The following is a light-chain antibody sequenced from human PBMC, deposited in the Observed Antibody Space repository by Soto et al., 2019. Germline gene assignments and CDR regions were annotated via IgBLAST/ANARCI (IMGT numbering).Light chain of an antibody. Sequence: EIVLTQSPATLSLSPGERATLSWRASQSVSSYLAWYQQKPGQAPRLLIYGASTRATGIPARFSGSGSGTDFTLTISSLQPEDFAVYYCQQDYNLPITFGQGTRLEIK. CDR1: QSVSSY. CDR2: GAS. V-gene: IGKV3D-7*01. J-gene: IGKJ5*01. CDR3: QQDYNLPIT.